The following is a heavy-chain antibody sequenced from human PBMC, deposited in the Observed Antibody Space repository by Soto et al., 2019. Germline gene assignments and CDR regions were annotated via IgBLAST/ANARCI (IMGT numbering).Heavy chain of an antibody. V-gene: IGHV1-69*13. D-gene: IGHD2-2*01. CDR3: ARGPAATPHYYFYGMDV. CDR1: GGTFSSYA. J-gene: IGHJ6*02. CDR2: VIPIFGTA. Sequence: SVKVSCKASGGTFSSYAISWVRQAPGQGLEWMGGVIPIFGTANYAQKFQGRVTITADESTSTAYMELSSLRSEDTAVYYCARGPAATPHYYFYGMDVWRQGTTVTVSS.